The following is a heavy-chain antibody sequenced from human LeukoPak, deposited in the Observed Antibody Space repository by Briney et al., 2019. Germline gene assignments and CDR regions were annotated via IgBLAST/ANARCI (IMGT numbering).Heavy chain of an antibody. D-gene: IGHD3-10*01. Sequence: GGSLRLSCAASGFTFSSYAMHWVRQAPGKGLERVAVISYDGSNKYYADSVKGRFTISRDNSKNTLYLQMNSLRAEDTAVYYCARVGVRGVIIMGYFDYWGQGNLVTVSS. CDR2: ISYDGSNK. J-gene: IGHJ4*02. CDR3: ARVGVRGVIIMGYFDY. CDR1: GFTFSSYA. V-gene: IGHV3-30*04.